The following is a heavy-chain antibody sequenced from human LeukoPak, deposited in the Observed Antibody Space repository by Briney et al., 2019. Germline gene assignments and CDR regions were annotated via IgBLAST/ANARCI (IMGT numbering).Heavy chain of an antibody. D-gene: IGHD2-2*01. Sequence: SETLSLTCAVYGGSFSGYYWSWIRQPPGKGLEWIGEINQSGRTNYNPSLKSRVTISVDTSKNQFSLKLSSVTAADTAVYYCARSQCSSTSCYAGYYMDVWGKGTTVTVSS. CDR2: INQSGRT. J-gene: IGHJ6*03. CDR1: GGSFSGYY. V-gene: IGHV4-34*01. CDR3: ARSQCSSTSCYAGYYMDV.